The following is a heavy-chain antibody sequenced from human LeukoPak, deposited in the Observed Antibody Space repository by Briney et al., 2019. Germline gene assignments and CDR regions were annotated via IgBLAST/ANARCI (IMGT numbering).Heavy chain of an antibody. CDR2: ISTRGTTI. V-gene: IGHV3-48*03. Sequence: LSLTCTVSGGSISSYYWSWVRQAPGKGLEWGSYISTRGTTIYYADSVKGRLTISRDNATNSLSLQMNSLRAEDTAVYYCARDGRNYFDSSDYFPNFFDYWGQGTLVTVSS. J-gene: IGHJ4*02. CDR3: ARDGRNYFDSSDYFPNFFDY. CDR1: GGSISSYY. D-gene: IGHD3-22*01.